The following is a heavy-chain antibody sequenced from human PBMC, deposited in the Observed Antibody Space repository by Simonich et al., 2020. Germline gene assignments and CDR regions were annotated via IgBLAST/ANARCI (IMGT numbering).Heavy chain of an antibody. D-gene: IGHD2-2*01. CDR2: IYESGGT. CDR3: ARRGYCSSTSCYDAFDI. CDR1: GGSISSSSYY. Sequence: QLQLQESGPGLVKPSETLSLTCTVSGGSISSSSYYWGWIRQPPGKGLEWIGSIYESGGTYYNPSLKSRVTISVDTSKNQFSLKLSSVTAADTAVYYCARRGYCSSTSCYDAFDIWGQGTMVTVSS. V-gene: IGHV4-39*01. J-gene: IGHJ3*02.